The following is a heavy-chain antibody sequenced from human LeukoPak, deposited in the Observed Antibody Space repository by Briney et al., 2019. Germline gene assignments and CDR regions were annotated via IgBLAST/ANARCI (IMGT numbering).Heavy chain of an antibody. CDR1: GDAISSAGYC. CDR3: ATSPAPRYYDSSGYYFEYFQH. D-gene: IGHD3-22*01. J-gene: IGHJ1*01. V-gene: IGHV4-61*10. CDR2: IYYSGST. Sequence: PSQTLSLTCTVSGDAISSAGYCWSWIRQPAGKGLEWIGYIYYSGSTNYNPSLKSRVTISVDTSKNQFSLKLSSVTAADTAVYYCATSPAPRYYDSSGYYFEYFQHWGQGTLVTVSS.